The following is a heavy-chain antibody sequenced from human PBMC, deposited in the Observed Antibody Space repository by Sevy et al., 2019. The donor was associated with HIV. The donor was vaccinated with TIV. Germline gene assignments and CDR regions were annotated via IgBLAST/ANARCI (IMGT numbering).Heavy chain of an antibody. CDR3: ARGGGGYCSGGSCFGSPGGMDV. V-gene: IGHV1-69*13. CDR1: GGTFSSYA. D-gene: IGHD2-15*01. CDR2: IIPIFGTA. J-gene: IGHJ6*02. Sequence: ASVKVSCKASGGTFSSYAISWVRQAPGQGLEWMGGIIPIFGTANYAQKFQGRVTITADESTSTAYMELSSLRSEDTAVYYCARGGGGYCSGGSCFGSPGGMDVWGQGTTVTVSS.